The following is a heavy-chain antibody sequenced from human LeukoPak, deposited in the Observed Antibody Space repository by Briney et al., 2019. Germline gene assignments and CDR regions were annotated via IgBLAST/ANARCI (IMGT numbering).Heavy chain of an antibody. CDR2: IYSDDSGT. Sequence: GGSLRLSCVASGFTFSGYWMNWVRQAPGKGLMWVSRIYSDDSGTSYAASVKGRFTISRDNAKNTLYLQMASLRGDDTAVYYCAAGRSTLDYWGQGTLVTVSS. CDR1: GFTFSGYW. CDR3: AAGRSTLDY. V-gene: IGHV3-74*01. D-gene: IGHD2-2*01. J-gene: IGHJ4*02.